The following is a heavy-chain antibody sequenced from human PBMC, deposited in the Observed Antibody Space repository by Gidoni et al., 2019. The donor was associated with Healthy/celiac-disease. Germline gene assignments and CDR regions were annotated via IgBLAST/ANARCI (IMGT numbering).Heavy chain of an antibody. CDR1: GFTFSSYG. CDR2: LWYDGSNK. D-gene: IGHD2-21*01. J-gene: IGHJ6*02. V-gene: IGHV3-33*01. Sequence: QVQLVESGGGVVQPGRSLRLSCAASGFTFSSYGMHWVRQAPGKGLEWVAVLWYDGSNKYYADSVKGRFTISRDNSKNTLYLQMNSLRAEDTAVYYCARDPLGRGDWHYGMDVWGQGTTVTVSS. CDR3: ARDPLGRGDWHYGMDV.